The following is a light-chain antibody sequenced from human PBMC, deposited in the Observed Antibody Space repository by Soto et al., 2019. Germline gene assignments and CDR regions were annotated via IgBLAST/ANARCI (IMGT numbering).Light chain of an antibody. CDR1: QDIRYY. CDR2: DAS. Sequence: DIQMTQSPSSLSASVGDRVTITCQASQDIRYYLNWYQQKPGTAPKLLVYDASHLETGVSSRFSGSGSGTDFTFTISNLQPEDNAIYYCQQYGDLVLTFGGGTKVEIK. J-gene: IGKJ4*01. V-gene: IGKV1-33*01. CDR3: QQYGDLVLT.